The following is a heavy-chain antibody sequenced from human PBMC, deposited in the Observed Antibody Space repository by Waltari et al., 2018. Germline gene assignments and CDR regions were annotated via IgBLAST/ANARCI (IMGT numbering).Heavy chain of an antibody. Sequence: QVQVVQSGTEVKKPGASVKVSCTASGYTFIDYGITWVRQAPGQGLEWVGWINTYNGNTKYAQKRQGRVTMTTDTSTSTAYMELRSLTSDDTAVYYCARDQDLSFYYYMDVWGKGTTVTVSS. CDR2: INTYNGNT. CDR3: ARDQDLSFYYYMDV. CDR1: GYTFIDYG. J-gene: IGHJ6*03. D-gene: IGHD3-3*01. V-gene: IGHV1-18*01.